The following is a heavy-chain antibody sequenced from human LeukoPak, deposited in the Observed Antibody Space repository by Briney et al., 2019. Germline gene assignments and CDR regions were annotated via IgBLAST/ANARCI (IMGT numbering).Heavy chain of an antibody. V-gene: IGHV4-34*01. Sequence: SETLSLTCAVYGGSFSGYYWSWIRQPPGKGLEWIGEINHSGSTNYNPSLKSRVTISVDTSKNQFSLKLSSVTAADTAVYYCASGGPVTGFDYWGQGTLVTVSS. J-gene: IGHJ4*02. D-gene: IGHD1-20*01. CDR3: ASGGPVTGFDY. CDR1: GGSFSGYY. CDR2: INHSGST.